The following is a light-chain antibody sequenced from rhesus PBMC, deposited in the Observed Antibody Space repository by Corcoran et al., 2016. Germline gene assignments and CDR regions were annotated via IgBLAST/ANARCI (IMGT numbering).Light chain of an antibody. Sequence: DIQMTQSPSSLSASVGDRVTITCRASENVNNYLNWYQQQPGKAPKLLIYKASTLQSGVPSRFSGSGSGTEYTFTIISLQPEDVATYYCQHGYGTPFTFGPGTKLDIK. J-gene: IGKJ3*01. CDR3: QHGYGTPFT. CDR1: ENVNNY. V-gene: IGKV1-74*01. CDR2: KAS.